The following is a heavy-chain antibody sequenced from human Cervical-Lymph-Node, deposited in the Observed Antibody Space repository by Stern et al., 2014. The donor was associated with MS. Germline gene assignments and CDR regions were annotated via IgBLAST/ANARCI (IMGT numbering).Heavy chain of an antibody. CDR1: GYTFTSNG. J-gene: IGHJ4*02. CDR2: INPYNDNT. CDR3: ARDPPDINDIPFDY. V-gene: IGHV1-18*04. Sequence: QDQLVQSGAEVKKPGASVKVSCKASGYTFTSNGISWVRQAPGQGLEWMGLINPYNDNTNYAQKFEGRVTMTTDTATTTAYMELRSLRSDDTALYYCARDPPDINDIPFDYWGQGTLVTVSS.